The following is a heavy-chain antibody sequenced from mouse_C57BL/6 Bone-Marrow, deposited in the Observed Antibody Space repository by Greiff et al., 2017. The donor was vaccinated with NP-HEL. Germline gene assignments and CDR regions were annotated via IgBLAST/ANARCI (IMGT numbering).Heavy chain of an antibody. CDR1: GFNIKDDY. J-gene: IGHJ1*03. CDR3: PRGYFDV. CDR2: IDPENGDT. Sequence: EVQLVESGAELVRPGASVKLSCTASGFNIKDDYMHWVKQRPEQGLEWIGWIDPENGDTEYASKFQGKATITADTSSNTAYLQLSSLTSEDTAVYYCPRGYFDVWGTGTTVTVSS. V-gene: IGHV14-4*01.